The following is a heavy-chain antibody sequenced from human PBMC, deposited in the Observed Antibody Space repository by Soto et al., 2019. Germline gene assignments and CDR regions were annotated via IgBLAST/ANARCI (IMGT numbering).Heavy chain of an antibody. Sequence: QVPLQESGPGLVKPSETLSLTCTVSGGSISSYYWSWIRQPPGKGLEWIGYIYYSGSTNYNPSLKSRVTISVDTSKNQFSLKLSSVTAADTAVYYCASLRGGYYYPFDYWGQGTLVTVSS. J-gene: IGHJ4*02. D-gene: IGHD3-22*01. CDR2: IYYSGST. CDR3: ASLRGGYYYPFDY. V-gene: IGHV4-59*01. CDR1: GGSISSYY.